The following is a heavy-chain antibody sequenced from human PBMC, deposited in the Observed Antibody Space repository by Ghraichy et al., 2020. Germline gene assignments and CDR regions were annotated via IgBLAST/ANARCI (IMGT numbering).Heavy chain of an antibody. CDR1: GLIFSSYW. J-gene: IGHJ3*02. CDR3: SSGDTYDI. D-gene: IGHD3-10*01. CDR2: INQDGRER. V-gene: IGHV3-7*03. Sequence: GGSLRLSCTASGLIFSSYWMTWVRQAPGTGLEWVANINQDGRERYYVGSVKGRFTISRDNAKNSLYLQMNNLSAEDTAVYYCSSGDTYDIWGRGTMVTVSS.